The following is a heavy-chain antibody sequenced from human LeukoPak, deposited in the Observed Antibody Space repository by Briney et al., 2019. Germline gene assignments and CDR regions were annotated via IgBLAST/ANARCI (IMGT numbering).Heavy chain of an antibody. Sequence: GGSLRLSCAASGFTFSDYYMTWIRQAPGEGLEWVSYISSTGSTTYYADSVKGRFTISRDNARKSLYLQMNSLRADDTAVCYCARTDRNYYMDVWGKGTTVTVSS. J-gene: IGHJ6*03. CDR1: GFTFSDYY. V-gene: IGHV3-11*04. CDR2: ISSTGSTT. CDR3: ARTDRNYYMDV.